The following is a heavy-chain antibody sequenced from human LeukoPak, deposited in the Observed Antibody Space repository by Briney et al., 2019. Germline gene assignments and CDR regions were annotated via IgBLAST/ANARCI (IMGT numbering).Heavy chain of an antibody. V-gene: IGHV4-34*01. CDR2: INHSGST. J-gene: IGHJ4*02. D-gene: IGHD6-6*01. Sequence: SETLSLTRAVYGGSFSGYYWSWIRQPPGKGLEWIGEINHSGSTNYNPSLKSRVTISVNTSKNQFSLKLTSVTAADTAVYYCARAGFALAPHRGTPFDYWGQGTLVTVSS. CDR1: GGSFSGYY. CDR3: ARAGFALAPHRGTPFDY.